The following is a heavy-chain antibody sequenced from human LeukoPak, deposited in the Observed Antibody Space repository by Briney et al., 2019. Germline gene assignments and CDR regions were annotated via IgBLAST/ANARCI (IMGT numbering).Heavy chain of an antibody. V-gene: IGHV1-18*01. CDR1: GYTFTSYG. D-gene: IGHD6-6*01. Sequence: GASVKVSCKASGYTFTSYGISWVRQAPGQGLEWMGWISAYNGNTNYAQKLQGRVTMTTDTSTSTAYMELRSLRSDDTAVYYCARDRDSSSPMGLNWFDPWGQGTLVTVSS. CDR2: ISAYNGNT. CDR3: ARDRDSSSPMGLNWFDP. J-gene: IGHJ5*02.